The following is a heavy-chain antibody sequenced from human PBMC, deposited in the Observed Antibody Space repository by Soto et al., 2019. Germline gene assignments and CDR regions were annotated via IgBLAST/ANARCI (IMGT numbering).Heavy chain of an antibody. V-gene: IGHV3-30-3*01. CDR2: ISYDGSNK. D-gene: IGHD2-2*01. Sequence: GGSLRLSCAASGFTFSSYAMHWVRQAPGKGLEWVAVISYDGSNKYYADSVKGRFTISRDNSKNTLYLQMNSLRAEDTAVYYCARDKGPLGYCISTSCYAGPYGMDVWGQGTTVTVSS. CDR3: ARDKGPLGYCISTSCYAGPYGMDV. J-gene: IGHJ6*02. CDR1: GFTFSSYA.